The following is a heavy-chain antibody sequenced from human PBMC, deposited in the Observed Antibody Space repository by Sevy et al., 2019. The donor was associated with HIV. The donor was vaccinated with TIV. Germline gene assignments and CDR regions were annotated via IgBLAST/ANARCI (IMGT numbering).Heavy chain of an antibody. CDR2: IYLGDSHT. D-gene: IGHD3-10*01. CDR3: AREFYYGSGNYYGDAFDI. CDR1: GYRFTTYW. J-gene: IGHJ3*02. V-gene: IGHV5-51*01. Sequence: GESLKISCKVSGYRFTTYWIGWVRQMPGKGLEWMGIIYLGDSHTRYSPSFQGQVTISADKSINTDDLQWSILTASDTAMYYGAREFYYGSGNYYGDAFDIWGQGTMVTVSS.